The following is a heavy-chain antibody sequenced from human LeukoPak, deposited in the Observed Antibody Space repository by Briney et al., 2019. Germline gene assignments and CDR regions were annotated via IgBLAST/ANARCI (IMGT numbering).Heavy chain of an antibody. J-gene: IGHJ5*02. V-gene: IGHV1-8*03. CDR3: ARLGIMWPWFDP. CDR1: GYTFTSYD. CDR2: MNPNSGNT. D-gene: IGHD7-27*01. Sequence: GASVKVSCKASGYTFTSYDINWVRQATGQGREWMGWMNPNSGNTGYAQKFQGRVTITRNTSISTAYMELSSLRSEDTAVYYCARLGIMWPWFDPWAQGTLVTVSS.